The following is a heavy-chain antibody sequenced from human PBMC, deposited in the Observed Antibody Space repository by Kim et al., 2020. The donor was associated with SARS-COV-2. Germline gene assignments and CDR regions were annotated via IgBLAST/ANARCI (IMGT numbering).Heavy chain of an antibody. D-gene: IGHD1-26*01. V-gene: IGHV1-46*01. J-gene: IGHJ4*02. CDR3: TRERGSTSYFDY. Sequence: YTQNCQGRVTMTRDTSTSIVYMELSSLRSGDTAVYYCTRERGSTSYFDYWGQGTPVTVSS.